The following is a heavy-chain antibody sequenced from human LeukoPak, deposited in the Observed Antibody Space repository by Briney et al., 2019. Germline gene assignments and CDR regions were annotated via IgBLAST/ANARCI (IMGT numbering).Heavy chain of an antibody. CDR3: ARGVGDYYFDY. J-gene: IGHJ4*02. CDR1: GGSISSYY. D-gene: IGHD4-17*01. Sequence: SETLSLICTVSGGSISSYYWSWIRQPPGKGLEWIGYIYYSGSTNYNPSLKSRVTISVDTSKNQFSLKLSSVTAADTAVYYCARGVGDYYFDYWGQGALVTVSS. CDR2: IYYSGST. V-gene: IGHV4-59*01.